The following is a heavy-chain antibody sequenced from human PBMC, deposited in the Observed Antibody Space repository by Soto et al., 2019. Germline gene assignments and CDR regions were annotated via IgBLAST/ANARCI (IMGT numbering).Heavy chain of an antibody. V-gene: IGHV4-34*01. CDR2: INHSGST. D-gene: IGHD3-10*01. J-gene: IGHJ4*02. Sequence: SETLSLTCAVYGGSFSGYYWSWIRQPPGKGLEWIGEINHSGSTNYNPSLKSRVTISVDTSKNQFSLKLSSVTAADTAVYYCARARITMVRGVIFDYWGQGTLVTVSS. CDR3: ARARITMVRGVIFDY. CDR1: GGSFSGYY.